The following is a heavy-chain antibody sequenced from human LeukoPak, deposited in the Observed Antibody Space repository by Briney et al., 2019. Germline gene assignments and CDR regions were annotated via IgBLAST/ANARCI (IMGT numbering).Heavy chain of an antibody. CDR2: IIPIFGTA. CDR1: GGTFSSYA. CDR3: ARGGASIFSGYPFDY. D-gene: IGHD3-22*01. V-gene: IGHV1-69*13. Sequence: ASVKVSCQASGGTFSSYAISWVRQAPGQGLEWMGGIIPIFGTANYAQKFQGRVTITADESTSTAYMELSSLRSENTAVYYCARGGASIFSGYPFDYWGQGTLVTVSS. J-gene: IGHJ4*02.